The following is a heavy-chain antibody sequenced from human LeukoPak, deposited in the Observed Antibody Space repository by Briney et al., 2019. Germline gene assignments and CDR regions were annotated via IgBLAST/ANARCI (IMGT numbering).Heavy chain of an antibody. J-gene: IGHJ4*02. CDR3: AQAGDGYNSGC. CDR2: ISWNSGSI. Sequence: PGRSLRLSCAASGFTFDDYAMHWVRQAPGKGLEGVSGISWNSGSIGYADSVKGRFTISRDNAKNSLYLQMNSLRAEDTALYYCAQAGDGYNSGCWGQGTLVTVSS. D-gene: IGHD5-24*01. CDR1: GFTFDDYA. V-gene: IGHV3-9*01.